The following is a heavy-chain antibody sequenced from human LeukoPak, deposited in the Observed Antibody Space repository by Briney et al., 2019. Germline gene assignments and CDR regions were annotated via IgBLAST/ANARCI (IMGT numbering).Heavy chain of an antibody. CDR3: ARDPSGGEYSGYAKFDY. D-gene: IGHD5-12*01. CDR1: GGTFSSYA. J-gene: IGHJ4*02. Sequence: SVKVSCKGSGGTFSSYAISWVRQAPGQGLEWMGGMIPIFGTANYAQKFQGRVTITADESTSTAYMELSSLRSEDTAVYYCARDPSGGEYSGYAKFDYWGQGTLVTVSS. V-gene: IGHV1-69*01. CDR2: MIPIFGTA.